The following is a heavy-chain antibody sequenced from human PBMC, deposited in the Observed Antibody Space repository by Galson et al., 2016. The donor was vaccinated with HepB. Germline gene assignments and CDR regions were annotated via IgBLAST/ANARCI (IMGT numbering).Heavy chain of an antibody. V-gene: IGHV4-34*01. CDR2: INHSGRT. CDR1: GFTFSSYW. D-gene: IGHD3-16*02. J-gene: IGHJ4*02. CDR3: ARGHYDSAWGSYRRSEWGY. Sequence: LRLSCAASGFTFSSYWMVWVRQAPGEGLEWIGEINHSGRTNYNPSLKSRVTISGDTYKNQFSLKLSSVTAADTAVYYCARGHYDSAWGSYRRSEWGYWGQGTLVTVSS.